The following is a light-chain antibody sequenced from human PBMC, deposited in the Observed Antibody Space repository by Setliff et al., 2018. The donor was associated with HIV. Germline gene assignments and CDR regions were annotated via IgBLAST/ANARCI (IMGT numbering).Light chain of an antibody. CDR2: GVS. V-gene: IGLV2-14*01. J-gene: IGLJ1*01. CDR1: SSDVGNYNY. CDR3: SSYTGSSTVV. Sequence: QSALTQPASVSGSPGQSITISCTGTSSDVGNYNYVSWYQQHPGKAPKLMIYGVSKRPSGVSNRFSGSKSGNTASLTISGLQAEDEADYYCSSYTGSSTVVFGTGTKVTVL.